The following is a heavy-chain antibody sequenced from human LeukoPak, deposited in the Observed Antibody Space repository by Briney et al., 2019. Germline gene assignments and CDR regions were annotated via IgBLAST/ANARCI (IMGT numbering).Heavy chain of an antibody. Sequence: SETLSLTCTVSGGSISSSSDYWGWIRQPPGKGLEWIGSIYYSGSTYYNPSLKSRVTISVDTSKNQFSLKLSSVTAADTAVYSCARQEMATMKDAFDIWGQGTMVTVSS. D-gene: IGHD5-24*01. CDR2: IYYSGST. CDR3: ARQEMATMKDAFDI. J-gene: IGHJ3*02. V-gene: IGHV4-39*01. CDR1: GGSISSSSDY.